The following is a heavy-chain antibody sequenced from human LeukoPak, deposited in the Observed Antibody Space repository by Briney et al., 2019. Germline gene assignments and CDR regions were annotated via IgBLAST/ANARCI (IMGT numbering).Heavy chain of an antibody. V-gene: IGHV4-61*02. CDR2: IYTSGST. D-gene: IGHD3-22*01. CDR1: GGSISSGSYY. J-gene: IGHJ4*02. CDR3: ARDSSGYSPSDY. Sequence: SQTLSLTCTVSGGSISSGSYYWSWIRQPAGKGLEWIGRIYTSGSTNYNPSLKSRVTISVDTSKNQFSLKLSSVTAADTAVYYCARDSSGYSPSDYWGQGTLVTVSS.